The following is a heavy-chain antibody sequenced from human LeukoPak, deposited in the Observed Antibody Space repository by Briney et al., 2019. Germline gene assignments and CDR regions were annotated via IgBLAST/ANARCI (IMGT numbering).Heavy chain of an antibody. CDR2: IIPILGIA. CDR1: GYTFTSYG. J-gene: IGHJ6*02. V-gene: IGHV1-69*04. Sequence: SAKVSCKASGYTFTSYGISWVRQAPGQGLEWMGRIIPILGIANYAQKFQGRVTITADKSTSTAYMELSSLRSEDTAVYYCARSLDTAMVVVFPGYYYGMDVWGQGTTVTVSS. D-gene: IGHD5-18*01. CDR3: ARSLDTAMVVVFPGYYYGMDV.